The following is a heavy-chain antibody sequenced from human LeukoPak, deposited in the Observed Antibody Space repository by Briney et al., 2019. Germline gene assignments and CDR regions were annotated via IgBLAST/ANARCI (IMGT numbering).Heavy chain of an antibody. Sequence: PGGSLRLSCATSGFTFRTYHMHWVRQAPGKGLEWVGVIWYRVTENDYADSLKGRFTISRDDSRNTLYLQMNSLRAEDTAVYYCAKSQAQLRFLEWAIDYWGQGTLVTVPS. D-gene: IGHD3-3*01. J-gene: IGHJ4*02. CDR3: AKSQAQLRFLEWAIDY. V-gene: IGHV3-33*06. CDR2: IWYRVTEN. CDR1: GFTFRTYH.